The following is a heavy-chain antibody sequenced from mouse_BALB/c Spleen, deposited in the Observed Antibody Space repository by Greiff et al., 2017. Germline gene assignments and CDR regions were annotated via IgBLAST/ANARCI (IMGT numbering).Heavy chain of an antibody. CDR1: GFSLTSYG. Sequence: VQLVESGPGLVAPSQSLSITCTVSGFSLTSYGVHWVRQPPGKGLEWLGVIWAGGSTNYNSALMSRLSISKDNSKSQVFLKMNSLQTDDTAMYYCARDGAITTATRAMDYWGQGTSVTVSS. CDR3: ARDGAITTATRAMDY. V-gene: IGHV2-9*02. CDR2: IWAGGST. J-gene: IGHJ4*01. D-gene: IGHD1-2*01.